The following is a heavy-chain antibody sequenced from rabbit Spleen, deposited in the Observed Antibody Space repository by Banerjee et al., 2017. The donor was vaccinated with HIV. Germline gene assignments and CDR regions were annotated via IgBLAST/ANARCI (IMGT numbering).Heavy chain of an antibody. D-gene: IGHD6-1*01. J-gene: IGHJ4*01. CDR3: AREKSGNYGYDL. CDR2: IYTGDGNT. V-gene: IGHV1S45*01. CDR1: GFDLSSNYW. Sequence: QEQLEESGGDLVKPGASLTLTCKASGFDLSSNYWIYWVRQAPGKGLEWIGCIYTGDGNTHYASWAKGRFTISKISSTTVTLQMTSLTAADTAAYFCAREKSGNYGYDLWGPGTLVTVS.